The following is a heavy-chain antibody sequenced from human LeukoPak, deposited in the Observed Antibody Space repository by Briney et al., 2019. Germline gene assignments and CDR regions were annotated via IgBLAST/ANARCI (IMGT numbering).Heavy chain of an antibody. Sequence: GGSLRLSCAASGFTFSSYSMNWVRQAPGKGLEWVSYISSSSSTIYYADSVKGRFTISRDNAKNSLYLQMNSLRAEDTAVYYCALVGATSGDAFDIWGQGTVVTVSS. CDR3: ALVGATSGDAFDI. V-gene: IGHV3-48*04. J-gene: IGHJ3*02. CDR1: GFTFSSYS. D-gene: IGHD1-26*01. CDR2: ISSSSSTI.